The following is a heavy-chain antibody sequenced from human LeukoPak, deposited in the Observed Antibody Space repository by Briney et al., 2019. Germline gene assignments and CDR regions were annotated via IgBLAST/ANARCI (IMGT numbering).Heavy chain of an antibody. CDR2: IIPIFGTA. CDR1: GGTFSSYA. J-gene: IGHJ5*02. V-gene: IGHV1-69*05. Sequence: GASVKVSCKASGGTFSSYAISWVRQAPGPGLEWMGRIIPIFGTANYAQKFQGRVTITTDESTSTAYMELSSLRSEDTAVYYCARDYYDSSGFDNWFDPWGQGTLVTVSS. CDR3: ARDYYDSSGFDNWFDP. D-gene: IGHD3-22*01.